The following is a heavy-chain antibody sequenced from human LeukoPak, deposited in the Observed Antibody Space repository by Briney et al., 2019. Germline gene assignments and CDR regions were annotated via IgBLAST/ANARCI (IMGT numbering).Heavy chain of an antibody. V-gene: IGHV3-15*01. Sequence: GGSLRLSCAASGFTFSSFEMNWVRQAPGKGLEWVGRIKSKTDGGTTDYAAPVKGRFTISRDDSKNTLYLQMNSLKTEDTAVYYCTTRQMAYDILTGYSPKSFDYWGQGTLVTVSS. CDR2: IKSKTDGGTT. CDR1: GFTFSSFE. D-gene: IGHD3-9*01. CDR3: TTRQMAYDILTGYSPKSFDY. J-gene: IGHJ4*02.